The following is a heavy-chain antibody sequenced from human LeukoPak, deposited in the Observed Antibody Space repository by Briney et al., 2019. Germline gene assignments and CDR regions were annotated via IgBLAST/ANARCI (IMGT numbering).Heavy chain of an antibody. CDR3: STETAGNY. D-gene: IGHD3-10*01. J-gene: IGHJ4*02. V-gene: IGHV1-24*01. CDR2: FDPEDGEI. CDR1: EYTLTELS. Sequence: ASVKVSCKVSEYTLTELSMHWVRQAPGKGLEWLGGFDPEDGEIIYAQKFQCRFTMSDDTSTDTAYKELGSLRYDDTAVYYCSTETAGNYWGQGTLVTVSS.